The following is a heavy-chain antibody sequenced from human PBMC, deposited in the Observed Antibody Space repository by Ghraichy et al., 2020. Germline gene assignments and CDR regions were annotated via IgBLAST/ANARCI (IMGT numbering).Heavy chain of an antibody. Sequence: SQTLSLTCAVYGGSFSGYYWSWIRQPPGKGLEWIGEINHSGSTNYNPSLKSRVTISVDTSKNQFSLKLSSVTAADTAVYYCARDQYSSSWYRDRTAEDYYYGMDVWGQGTTVTVSS. CDR1: GGSFSGYY. V-gene: IGHV4-34*01. CDR2: INHSGST. D-gene: IGHD6-13*01. J-gene: IGHJ6*02. CDR3: ARDQYSSSWYRDRTAEDYYYGMDV.